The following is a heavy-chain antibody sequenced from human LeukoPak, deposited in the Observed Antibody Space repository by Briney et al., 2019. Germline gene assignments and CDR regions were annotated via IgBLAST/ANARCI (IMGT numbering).Heavy chain of an antibody. CDR3: AKDRRITMIRGVIRRDWFDP. CDR2: IYSGGST. J-gene: IGHJ5*02. V-gene: IGHV3-66*01. D-gene: IGHD3-10*01. Sequence: GGSLRLSCAASEFSVGSNYMTWVRQAPGKGLEWVSLIYSGGSTYYADSVKGRFTISRDNSKNTLYLQMNSLRAEDTAVYYCAKDRRITMIRGVIRRDWFDPWGQGTLVTVSS. CDR1: EFSVGSNY.